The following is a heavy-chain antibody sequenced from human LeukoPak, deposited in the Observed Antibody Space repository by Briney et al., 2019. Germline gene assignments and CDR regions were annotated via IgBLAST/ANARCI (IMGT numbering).Heavy chain of an antibody. Sequence: ASVKVSCKASGYPFTSYGITWVRQAPGQGPEWMGWISAYTGNKNYAQKFQGRVSMTTGTSTTTAYMELRSLRSDDTAVYYCARSYSSSSNFDYWGQGTLVTVSS. J-gene: IGHJ4*02. V-gene: IGHV1-18*01. D-gene: IGHD6-6*01. CDR2: ISAYTGNK. CDR3: ARSYSSSSNFDY. CDR1: GYPFTSYG.